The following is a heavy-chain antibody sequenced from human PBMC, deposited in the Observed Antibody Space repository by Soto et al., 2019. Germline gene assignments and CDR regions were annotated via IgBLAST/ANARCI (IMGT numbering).Heavy chain of an antibody. D-gene: IGHD5-12*01. CDR3: ARQWLRDYYYYYGMDV. CDR2: IYWDDDK. CDR1: GFSLSTSGVG. Sequence: QITLKESGPTLVKPTQTLTLTCTFSGFSLSTSGVGVGWIRQPPGKALEWLALIYWDDDKRYSPSLKSRLTITKDTSKYQVVLTMTNMDPVDTATYYCARQWLRDYYYYYGMDVWGQGTTVTVSS. V-gene: IGHV2-5*02. J-gene: IGHJ6*02.